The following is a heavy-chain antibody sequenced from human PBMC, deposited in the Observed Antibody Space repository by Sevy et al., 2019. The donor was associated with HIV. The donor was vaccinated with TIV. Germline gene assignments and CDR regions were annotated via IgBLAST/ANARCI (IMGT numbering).Heavy chain of an antibody. Sequence: ASVKVSCKVSGYTFTSYGISWVRQAPGQGLEWMGWISTYNGNTNYAQKLQGRVTMTADTSTKTAYMELRSLRSDDTAGYYCARYVATIALLDYWGHGTLVTVSS. V-gene: IGHV1-18*04. CDR1: GYTFTSYG. CDR3: ARYVATIALLDY. D-gene: IGHD5-12*01. CDR2: ISTYNGNT. J-gene: IGHJ4*01.